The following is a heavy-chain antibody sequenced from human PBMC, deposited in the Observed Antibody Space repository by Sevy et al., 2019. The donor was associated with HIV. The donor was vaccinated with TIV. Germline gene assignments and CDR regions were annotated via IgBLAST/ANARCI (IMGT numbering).Heavy chain of an antibody. Sequence: GGSLRLSCAASGFSFNSYDMNWVRQAPGKGLEWVSSISSVSTYIYCADSVKGRFSISRDNAKKSLYLQMNSLRAEDTAVYYCARVVGYVSGKYYKYHYDLDVWGQGTTVTVSS. CDR1: GFSFNSYD. V-gene: IGHV3-21*01. CDR2: ISSVSTYI. D-gene: IGHD3-10*01. CDR3: ARVVGYVSGKYYKYHYDLDV. J-gene: IGHJ6*02.